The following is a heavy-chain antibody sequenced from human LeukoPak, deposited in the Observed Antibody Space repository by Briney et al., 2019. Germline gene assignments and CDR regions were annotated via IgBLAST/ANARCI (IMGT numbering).Heavy chain of an antibody. V-gene: IGHV1-69*13. D-gene: IGHD2-15*01. J-gene: IGHJ5*02. CDR1: GCTFSSYA. Sequence: SVKVSCKASGCTFSSYAISWVRQAPGQGLEWMGGIIPLFGTANYAQKFQGRVTITADETTSTAYMELSSLRSEDTAVYYCASNPNCSGGSCYFFNWFDPWGQGTLVTVSS. CDR2: IIPLFGTA. CDR3: ASNPNCSGGSCYFFNWFDP.